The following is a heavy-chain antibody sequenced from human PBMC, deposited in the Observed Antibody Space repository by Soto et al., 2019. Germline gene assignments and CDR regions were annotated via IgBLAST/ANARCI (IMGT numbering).Heavy chain of an antibody. CDR3: AKDPYCSGGSCSLGMDV. D-gene: IGHD2-15*01. V-gene: IGHV3-30*18. CDR1: GFTFSSYG. CDR2: ISYDGSNK. J-gene: IGHJ6*02. Sequence: QVQLVESGGGVVQPGRSLRLSCAASGFTFSSYGMHWVRQAPGKGLEWVAVISYDGSNKYYADSVKGRFTISRDNSKNTLYLQMNSLRAEDTAVYYCAKDPYCSGGSCSLGMDVWGQGTTVTVSS.